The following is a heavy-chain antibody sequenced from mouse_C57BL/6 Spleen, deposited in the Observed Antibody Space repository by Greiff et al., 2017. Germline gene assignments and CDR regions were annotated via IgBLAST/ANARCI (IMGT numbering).Heavy chain of an antibody. Sequence: VQLQQSGAELVRPGASVTLSCKASGYTFTDYEMHWVKQTPVHGLEWIGAIDPETGGTAYNQKFKGKAILTADKSSSTAYMELRSLTSEDSAVYYCTGRCYGEYDFGYRGKGATLTVSS. CDR1: GYTFTDYE. V-gene: IGHV1-15*01. CDR3: TGRCYGEYDFGY. CDR2: IDPETGGT. J-gene: IGHJ2*01. D-gene: IGHD1-1*01.